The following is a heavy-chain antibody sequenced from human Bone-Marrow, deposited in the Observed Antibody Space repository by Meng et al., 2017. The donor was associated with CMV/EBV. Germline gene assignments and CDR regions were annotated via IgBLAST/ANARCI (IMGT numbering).Heavy chain of an antibody. V-gene: IGHV1-69*10. CDR1: GGTFSSYA. CDR2: IIPILGIA. D-gene: IGHD3-16*01. CDR3: AGAKGGTYYYGMHV. J-gene: IGHJ6*02. Sequence: SVKVSCKASGGTFSSYAISWVRQAPGQGLEWMGGIIPILGIANYAQKFQGRVTITTDEPTSTAYMELSSLRSEDTAVYCCAGAKGGTYYYGMHVWGQGTTVTVSS.